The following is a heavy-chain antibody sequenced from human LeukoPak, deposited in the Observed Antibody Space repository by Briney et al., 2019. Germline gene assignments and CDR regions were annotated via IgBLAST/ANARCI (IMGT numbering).Heavy chain of an antibody. V-gene: IGHV3-30*04. CDR2: ISYNGGNK. J-gene: IGHJ4*02. CDR1: GFSFSHYA. Sequence: GGSLRLSCAASGFSFSHYATHWVRQAPGKGLEWVSLISYNGGNKYYADSVKGRFTIDRDNSKNTVYLQMNSLRADDTAVYYCAQLVMTTVTSTDYWGQGTLVTVSS. D-gene: IGHD4-17*01. CDR3: AQLVMTTVTSTDY.